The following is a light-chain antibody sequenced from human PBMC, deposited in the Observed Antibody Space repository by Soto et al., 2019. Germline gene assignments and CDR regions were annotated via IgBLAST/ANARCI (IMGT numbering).Light chain of an antibody. Sequence: EIVMTQSPATLSVSPGERATLSCRASQSVSSNFAWYQQKPGQAPRLLIYGASTRATGIPARFSGSGSGTEFTLTISSLQSEDFAVYYGQQYNNWPYTFGQGTKVEIK. CDR3: QQYNNWPYT. V-gene: IGKV3-15*01. CDR1: QSVSSN. CDR2: GAS. J-gene: IGKJ2*01.